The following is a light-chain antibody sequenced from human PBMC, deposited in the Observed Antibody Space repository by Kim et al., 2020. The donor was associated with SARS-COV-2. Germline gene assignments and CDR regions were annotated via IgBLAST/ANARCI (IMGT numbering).Light chain of an antibody. CDR1: SSDVGNYND. CDR2: GVT. V-gene: IGLV2-8*01. J-gene: IGLJ1*01. CDR3: GSYTGNNNFV. Sequence: GQSVTISCTGGSSDVGNYNDVSWYQHHPGKAPKLLIYGVTKLPSGVPDRFSASKSGSTASLTVSALQIEDEADYYCGSYTGNNNFVFGTGTKVTVL.